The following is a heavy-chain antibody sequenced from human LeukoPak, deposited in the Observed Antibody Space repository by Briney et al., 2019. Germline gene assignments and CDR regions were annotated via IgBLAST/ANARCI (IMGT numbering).Heavy chain of an antibody. V-gene: IGHV1-69*06. Sequence: ASVKVSCKASGGTFSSYAISWVRQAPGQGLEWMGGIIPIFGTANYAQKFQGRVTITADKSTSTAYMELSSLRSEDTAVYYCARDLGYCSSTSCHTVGNHYGMDVWGKGTTVTVSS. CDR2: IIPIFGTA. CDR1: GGTFSSYA. J-gene: IGHJ6*04. D-gene: IGHD2-2*02. CDR3: ARDLGYCSSTSCHTVGNHYGMDV.